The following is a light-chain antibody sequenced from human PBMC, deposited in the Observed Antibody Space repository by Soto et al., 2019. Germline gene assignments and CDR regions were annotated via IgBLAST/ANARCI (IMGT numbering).Light chain of an antibody. CDR2: DAS. CDR3: QRDNRWPLS. Sequence: ERVMTQSPATLSVSTGAVVTLSCRASQGIGSTLAWYQQKPGQTPKLLIYDASTRATGVPARFSGGGSGTEFTLTINSLQSEDFAVYYCQRDNRWPLSFGGGTKVDIK. J-gene: IGKJ4*01. CDR1: QGIGST. V-gene: IGKV3-15*01.